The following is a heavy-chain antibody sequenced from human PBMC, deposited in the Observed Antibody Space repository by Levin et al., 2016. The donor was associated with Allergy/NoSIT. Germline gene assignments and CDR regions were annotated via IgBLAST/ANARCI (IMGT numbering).Heavy chain of an antibody. J-gene: IGHJ4*02. V-gene: IGHV3-15*01. CDR3: TALRSS. D-gene: IGHD3-16*01. Sequence: WIRQPPGKGLEWVGRIKSKTDGGTTDYAAPVRGRFTISRDDSKNTLFLQMNSLKIEDTAVYYCTALRSSWGQGTLVTVSS. CDR2: IKSKTDGGTT.